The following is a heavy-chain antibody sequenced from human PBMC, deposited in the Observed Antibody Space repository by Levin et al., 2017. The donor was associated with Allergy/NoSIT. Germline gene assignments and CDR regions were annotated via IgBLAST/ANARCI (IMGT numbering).Heavy chain of an antibody. CDR3: ARAEVGSEH. CDR2: IYSSGSA. J-gene: IGHJ4*02. D-gene: IGHD3-10*01. Sequence: SQTLSLTCKVSGGSISSGSYYWSWIRQPAAKGLEWIGRIYSSGSANYNPSLKSRVTISVDTSQNQFSLKLSSATAADTAVYYCARAEVGSEHWGQGTLVTASS. V-gene: IGHV4-61*02. CDR1: GGSISSGSYY.